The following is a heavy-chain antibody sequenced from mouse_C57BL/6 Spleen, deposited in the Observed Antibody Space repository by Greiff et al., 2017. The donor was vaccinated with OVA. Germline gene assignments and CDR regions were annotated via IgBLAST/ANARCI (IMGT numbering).Heavy chain of an antibody. CDR2: INPSSGYT. CDR3: ERLITTVAAKGYFDV. CDR1: GYTFTSYW. J-gene: IGHJ1*03. Sequence: VQLQQSGAELAKPGASVKLSCKASGYTFTSYWMHWVKQRPGQGLEWIGYINPSSGYTKYNQKFKDKATLTADKSSSTAYMQLSILTYEDSAAYYCERLITTVAAKGYFDVWGTGTTVTVSS. V-gene: IGHV1-7*01. D-gene: IGHD1-1*01.